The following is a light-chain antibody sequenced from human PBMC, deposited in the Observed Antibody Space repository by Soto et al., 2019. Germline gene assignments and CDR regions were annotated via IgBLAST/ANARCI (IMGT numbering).Light chain of an antibody. J-gene: IGLJ2*01. CDR1: SSDVGGYDS. CDR2: DVS. Sequence: QSALTQPRSVSGSPGQSVSIPCTGASSDVGGYDSVSWYQQHPGKVPKLMIYDVSKRPSGVPDRFSGSKSGNTASLTISGLQAEDEADYYCCSYAGSYRVVFGGGTKLPS. V-gene: IGLV2-11*01. CDR3: CSYAGSYRVV.